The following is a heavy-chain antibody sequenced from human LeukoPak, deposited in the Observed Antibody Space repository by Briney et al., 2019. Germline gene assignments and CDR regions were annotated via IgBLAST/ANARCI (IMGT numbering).Heavy chain of an antibody. CDR3: ARGQHWFDP. CDR2: ISTTSSYT. Sequence: GGSLRPSCAASGFTFSDYYMSWIRQAPGKGLEWVSYISTTSSYTNYADSVKGRFTISRDNAKNSLYLQMNSLRAEDTAVYCCARGQHWFDPWGQGTLLTVSS. CDR1: GFTFSDYY. V-gene: IGHV3-11*05. J-gene: IGHJ5*02.